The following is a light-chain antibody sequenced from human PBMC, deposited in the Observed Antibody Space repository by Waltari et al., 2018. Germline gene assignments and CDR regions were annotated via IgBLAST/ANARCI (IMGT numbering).Light chain of an antibody. CDR2: VEGSGTY. CDR3: ETWDSRTLGV. V-gene: IGLV4-60*03. J-gene: IGLJ3*02. Sequence: QPVLTQSSSASASLGSSVKLTCTLSSGHSSYIIAWHQQQPGKAPRYLIKVEGSGTYNKGTGVSDRFPGSSSGADRYLTISNLQSEDGADYYCETWDSRTLGVFGGGTKLTVL. CDR1: SGHSSYI.